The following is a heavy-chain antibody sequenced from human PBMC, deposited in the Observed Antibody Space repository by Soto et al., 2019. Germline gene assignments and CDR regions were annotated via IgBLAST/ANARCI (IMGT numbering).Heavy chain of an antibody. Sequence: HPGGSLRLSCAASGFTFSSYGMHWVRQAPGKGLEWVAVIWYDGSNKYYADSVKGRFTISRDNSKNTLYLQMNSLRAEDTAVYYCARRFSNYYYYYYMDVWGKGTTVTVSS. J-gene: IGHJ6*03. CDR2: IWYDGSNK. D-gene: IGHD4-4*01. V-gene: IGHV3-33*01. CDR1: GFTFSSYG. CDR3: ARRFSNYYYYYYMDV.